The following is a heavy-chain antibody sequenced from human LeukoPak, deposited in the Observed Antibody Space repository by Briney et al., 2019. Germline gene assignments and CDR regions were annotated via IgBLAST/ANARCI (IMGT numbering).Heavy chain of an antibody. J-gene: IGHJ4*02. CDR2: ISGSGGST. Sequence: GGSLRLSCAASGFTFSSYAMSWVRQAPGKGLEWVSAISGSGGSTYYADSVKGRFTISRDNSKNTLYLQMNSLRAEDTAVYYCAKDVGPGITIFGVVFDYWGQGILVTVSS. CDR1: GFTFSSYA. CDR3: AKDVGPGITIFGVVFDY. D-gene: IGHD3-3*01. V-gene: IGHV3-23*01.